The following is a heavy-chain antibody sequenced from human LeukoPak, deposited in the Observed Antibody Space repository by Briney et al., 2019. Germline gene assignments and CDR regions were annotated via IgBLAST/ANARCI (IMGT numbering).Heavy chain of an antibody. CDR3: ARAVSYYDSSGYIDY. V-gene: IGHV4-30-4*01. J-gene: IGHJ4*02. CDR2: IYYSGST. D-gene: IGHD3-22*01. Sequence: PSQTLSLTCTVSGGSISSGDYYWSWIRQPPGKGLECIVYIYYSGSTYYNPFLKSRVTISVDTSKNQFSLKLSSVTAADTAVYYCARAVSYYDSSGYIDYWGQGTLVTVSS. CDR1: GGSISSGDYY.